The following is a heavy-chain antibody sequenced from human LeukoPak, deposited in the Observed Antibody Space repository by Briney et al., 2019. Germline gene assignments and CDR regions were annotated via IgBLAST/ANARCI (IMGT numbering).Heavy chain of an antibody. CDR1: GASISSYY. Sequence: SETLSLTCTVSGASISSYYWSWIRQPPGKGLEWIGYISYSGSTNYNPSLKSRVTISADTSKNQVSLTLSSVTAADTAVYYCARHPELYSFDYWGQGTLVTVSS. CDR2: ISYSGST. V-gene: IGHV4-59*08. D-gene: IGHD3-10*01. J-gene: IGHJ4*02. CDR3: ARHPELYSFDY.